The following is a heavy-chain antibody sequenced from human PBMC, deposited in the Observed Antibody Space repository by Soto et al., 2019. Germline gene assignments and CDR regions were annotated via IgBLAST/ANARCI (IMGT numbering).Heavy chain of an antibody. CDR3: ARERRVVVVPAATASYGMDA. CDR2: IYYSGST. J-gene: IGHJ6*02. CDR1: GGSISSGGYY. V-gene: IGHV4-31*03. D-gene: IGHD2-2*01. Sequence: SETLSLTCTVSGGSISSGGYYWSWIRQHPGKGLEWIGYIYYSGSTYYNPSLKSRVTISVDTSKNQFSLKLSSVTAADTAVYYCARERRVVVVPAATASYGMDAWGQGTTVTVSS.